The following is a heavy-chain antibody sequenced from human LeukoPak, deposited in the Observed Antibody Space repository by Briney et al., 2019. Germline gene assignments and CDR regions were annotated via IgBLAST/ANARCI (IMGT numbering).Heavy chain of an antibody. J-gene: IGHJ4*02. CDR1: GDSISSSSYY. CDR2: IYYDGST. Sequence: PSETLSLTCTVSGDSISSSSYYWGWIRQPPGKGLDWIGSIYYDGSTYCNPSLKSRVTISVDTSKNQFSLKLSSVTAADTAVYYCATISADGSGYYYVDYWGQGTLVTVSS. CDR3: ATISADGSGYYYVDY. V-gene: IGHV4-39*01. D-gene: IGHD3-22*01.